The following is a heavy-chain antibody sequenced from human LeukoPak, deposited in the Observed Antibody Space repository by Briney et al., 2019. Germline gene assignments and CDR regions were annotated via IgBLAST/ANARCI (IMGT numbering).Heavy chain of an antibody. D-gene: IGHD1-26*01. CDR2: SSYSGST. CDR1: GGSVTSGSYY. J-gene: IGHJ4*02. V-gene: IGHV4-61*01. Sequence: PSETLSLTCAVSGGSVTSGSYYWNWTRQPPGKGLDWIGYSSYSGSTKYNPSLKSRVTISVDTSKNEFSLILTSVTAADTAVYYCARGRVGATTFDYWGQGALVTVSS. CDR3: ARGRVGATTFDY.